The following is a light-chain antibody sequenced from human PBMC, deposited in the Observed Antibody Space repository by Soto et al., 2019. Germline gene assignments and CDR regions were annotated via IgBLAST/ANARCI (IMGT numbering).Light chain of an antibody. J-gene: IGKJ4*01. CDR1: QDISVY. CDR3: QHYADVLVT. CDR2: DAS. Sequence: DIQLTQSPSSLSASVGETVTVTCQASQDISVYLNWYQEKPGKAPTLLIYDASNLKTGVPSRFSGLGSGTHFTLTISNLQPEDIATYFCQHYADVLVTFGGGTKVDIX. V-gene: IGKV1-33*01.